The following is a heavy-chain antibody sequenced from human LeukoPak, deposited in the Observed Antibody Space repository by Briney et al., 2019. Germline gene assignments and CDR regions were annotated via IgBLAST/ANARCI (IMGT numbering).Heavy chain of an antibody. CDR2: ISYDGSNK. J-gene: IGHJ1*01. Sequence: GGSLRLSCAASGFTSSSYAMSWVRQAPGKGLEWVALISYDGSNKYYADSVKGRFTISRDNSKNTLYLQMNSLRAEDTAVYFCAKVGATAGTLRIEYFQHWGQGTLVTVSS. D-gene: IGHD6-13*01. V-gene: IGHV3-30*04. CDR3: AKVGATAGTLRIEYFQH. CDR1: GFTSSSYA.